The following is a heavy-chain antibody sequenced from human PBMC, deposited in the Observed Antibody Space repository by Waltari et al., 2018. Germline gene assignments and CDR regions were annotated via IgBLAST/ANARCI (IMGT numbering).Heavy chain of an antibody. D-gene: IGHD1-1*01. J-gene: IGHJ5*02. V-gene: IGHV1-8*01. CDR3: ARRRTGRGTRWFDP. CDR1: GYPFTSYA. Sequence: QVQLVQSGAEVKKPGASVKVSCKASGYPFTSYAINWVRQATGQGLEWMGWMNPNSGNTGYAQKFQGRVTMTRNTSISTAYMELSSLRSEDTAVYYCARRRTGRGTRWFDPWGQGTLVTVSS. CDR2: MNPNSGNT.